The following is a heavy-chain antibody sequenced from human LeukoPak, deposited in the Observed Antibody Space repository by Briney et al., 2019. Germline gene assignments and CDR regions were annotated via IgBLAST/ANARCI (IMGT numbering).Heavy chain of an antibody. V-gene: IGHV1-69*13. CDR1: GGTFNSYA. CDR2: IIPIFGTA. D-gene: IGHD6-19*01. J-gene: IGHJ6*02. Sequence: ASVKVSCKASGGTFNSYAISWVRQAPGQGLEWMGGIIPIFGTANYAQKFQGRVTITADESTSTAYMELSSLRSEDTAVYYCARPPLSSGWYYYGMDVWGQGTTVTVSS. CDR3: ARPPLSSGWYYYGMDV.